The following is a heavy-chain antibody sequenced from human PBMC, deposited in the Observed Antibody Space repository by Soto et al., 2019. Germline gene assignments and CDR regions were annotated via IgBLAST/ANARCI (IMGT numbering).Heavy chain of an antibody. J-gene: IGHJ4*02. Sequence: SETLSLTCTVSGVSISSYYWSWIRQPPGKGLEWIGYIYYSGSTNYNPSLKSRVTISVDTSKNQFSLKLSSVTAADTAVYYCARNGIAVAGYYFDYWGQGTLVTVSS. CDR3: ARNGIAVAGYYFDY. V-gene: IGHV4-59*08. D-gene: IGHD6-19*01. CDR2: IYYSGST. CDR1: GVSISSYY.